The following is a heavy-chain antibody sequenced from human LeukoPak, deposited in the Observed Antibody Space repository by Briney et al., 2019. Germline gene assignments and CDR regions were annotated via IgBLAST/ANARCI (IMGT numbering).Heavy chain of an antibody. CDR1: GFTFSSYA. CDR3: AKDPEMTTVTPSFFDY. J-gene: IGHJ4*02. Sequence: PGGSLRLSCAASGFTFSSYALSWVRQAPGKGLGWVSAISGSGAGTYYADSVQGRFTISRDNSKNTLYLQMNSLRAEDTAVYYCAKDPEMTTVTPSFFDYWGQGTLVTVSS. D-gene: IGHD4-17*01. V-gene: IGHV3-23*01. CDR2: ISGSGAGT.